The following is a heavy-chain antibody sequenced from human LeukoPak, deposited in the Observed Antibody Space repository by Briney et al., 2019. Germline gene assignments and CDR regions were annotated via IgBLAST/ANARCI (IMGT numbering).Heavy chain of an antibody. J-gene: IGHJ6*02. CDR1: VGSFSGYY. Sequence: LEALSLTCVVYVGSFSGYYWSWMRQPPGKGLEWIGEINHSGSTNYNPSLKSRVPISVDTPKNQFSLNLSSVTAADTAVYYCARVIRSSGHQTHYYYGMDVWGQGTTVTVSS. CDR2: INHSGST. CDR3: ARVIRSSGHQTHYYYGMDV. D-gene: IGHD3-22*01. V-gene: IGHV4-34*01.